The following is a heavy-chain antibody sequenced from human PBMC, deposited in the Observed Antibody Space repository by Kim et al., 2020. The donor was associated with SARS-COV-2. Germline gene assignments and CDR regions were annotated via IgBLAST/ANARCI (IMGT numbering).Heavy chain of an antibody. CDR3: ARSKGRFLEWLPTRDAFDI. V-gene: IGHV3-30*13. J-gene: IGHJ3*02. Sequence: GRFTISRQNSKNRLYLKMYSLRAEDTAVYYCARSKGRFLEWLPTRDAFDIWGQGTMVTVSS. D-gene: IGHD3-3*01.